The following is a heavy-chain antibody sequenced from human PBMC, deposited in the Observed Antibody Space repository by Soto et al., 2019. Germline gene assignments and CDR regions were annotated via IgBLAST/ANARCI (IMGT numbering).Heavy chain of an antibody. D-gene: IGHD4-17*01. J-gene: IGHJ4*02. CDR1: GGSIIISNYY. V-gene: IGHV4-39*01. CDR3: AMTTELDS. CDR2: VHYSGKT. Sequence: SETLSLTCTVSGGSIIISNYYWGWIRQPPGKGLEWIGSVHYSGKTFYNPSLKSRVTVSVDTSKNQFSLKLTSVSAADTAVYYCAMTTELDSWGQGSLVTVSS.